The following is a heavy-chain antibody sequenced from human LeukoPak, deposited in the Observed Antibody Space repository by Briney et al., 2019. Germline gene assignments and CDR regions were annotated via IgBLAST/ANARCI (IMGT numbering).Heavy chain of an antibody. D-gene: IGHD1-26*01. CDR2: MNPNSGNT. CDR3: ASSYSVTYYYYYGMDV. Sequence: ASVEVSCKASGYTFTSYDINCVRQATGQGLEWMGWMNPNSGNTGYAQKLQGRVTMTRNTSISTAYMELSSLRSEDTAVYYCASSYSVTYYYYYGMDVWGQGTTVTVSS. V-gene: IGHV1-8*01. J-gene: IGHJ6*02. CDR1: GYTFTSYD.